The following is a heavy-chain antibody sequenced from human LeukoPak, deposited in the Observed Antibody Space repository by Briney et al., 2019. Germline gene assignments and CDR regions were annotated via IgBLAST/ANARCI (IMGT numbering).Heavy chain of an antibody. CDR2: ISYSGGT. Sequence: SETLSLTCTVSGGSISSYYWGWIRQPPGKGLEWIGYISYSGGTNYNPSLKSRVMISIDTSQKQFSLQLRFVTAADTAVYYCARVHYYGSGVSSYFDHWGQGTLVTVSS. CDR3: ARVHYYGSGVSSYFDH. V-gene: IGHV4-59*01. CDR1: GGSISSYY. J-gene: IGHJ4*02. D-gene: IGHD3-10*01.